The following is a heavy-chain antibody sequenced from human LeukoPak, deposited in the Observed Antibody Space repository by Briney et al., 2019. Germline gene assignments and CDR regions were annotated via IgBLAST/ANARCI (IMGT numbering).Heavy chain of an antibody. CDR1: GYSISSGYY. V-gene: IGHV4-38-2*02. CDR3: AREPLVGATPYYFDY. D-gene: IGHD1-26*01. CDR2: IYHSGST. Sequence: SETLSLTCTVSGYSISSGYYWGWIRQPPGKGLKWIGSIYHSGSTYYNPSLKSRVTISVDTSKNQFSLKLSSVTAADTAVYYCAREPLVGATPYYFDYWGQGTLVTVSS. J-gene: IGHJ4*02.